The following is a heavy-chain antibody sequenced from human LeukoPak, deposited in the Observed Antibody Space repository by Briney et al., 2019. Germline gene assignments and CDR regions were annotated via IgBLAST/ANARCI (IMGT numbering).Heavy chain of an antibody. CDR2: ISTSSIYI. CDR1: GFTFSSYS. J-gene: IGHJ5*01. Sequence: GGSLRLSCAASGFTSGFTFSSYSMNWVRQAPGKGLEWVSSISTSSIYIYYADSVKGRFIISRDNAKNSLYLQMNSLRVEDTAVYYCARGWFDSWGQGTLVTVSS. CDR3: ARGWFDS. V-gene: IGHV3-21*01.